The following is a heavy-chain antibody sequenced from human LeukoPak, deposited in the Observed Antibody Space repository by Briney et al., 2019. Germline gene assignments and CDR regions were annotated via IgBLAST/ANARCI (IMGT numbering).Heavy chain of an antibody. CDR2: FDPEDGET. CDR3: ATGRYYYYYMDV. J-gene: IGHJ6*03. Sequence: ASVKVSCKVSGYTLTELSMHWVRQAPGKGLEWIGGFDPEDGETIYAQKFQGRVTMTEDTSTDTAYMELSSLRSEDTAVYYCATGRYYYYYMDVWGKGTTVTISS. CDR1: GYTLTELS. V-gene: IGHV1-24*01.